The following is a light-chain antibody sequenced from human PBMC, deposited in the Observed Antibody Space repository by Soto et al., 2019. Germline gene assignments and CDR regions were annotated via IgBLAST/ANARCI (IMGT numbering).Light chain of an antibody. J-gene: IGKJ1*01. CDR3: HQRQSWPRP. CDR2: QTS. V-gene: IGKV3-11*01. Sequence: EIGLTQSPATLSSFPGDRVTLSCRASQYINTRLAWYQHRPGQAPRLLIYQTSLRAAGIPARFSASGSGTDFTLTISDVQPEDFALYYCHQRQSWPRPFGQVAKV. CDR1: QYINTR.